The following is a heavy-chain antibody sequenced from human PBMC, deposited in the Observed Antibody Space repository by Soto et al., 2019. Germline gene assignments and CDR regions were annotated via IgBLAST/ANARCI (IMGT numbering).Heavy chain of an antibody. D-gene: IGHD2-2*02. CDR2: FDPEDGET. J-gene: IGHJ4*02. CDR1: GYTLTELS. CDR3: ATWSPVYCSSTSCYTPDY. V-gene: IGHV1-24*01. Sequence: QVQLVQSGAEVKKPGASVKVSCKVSGYTLTELSMYWVRQAPGKGLEWMGGFDPEDGETIYAQKLQGRVTMTEDTSTATAYMELSSLRSEDTAVYYCATWSPVYCSSTSCYTPDYWGQGTLVTVSS.